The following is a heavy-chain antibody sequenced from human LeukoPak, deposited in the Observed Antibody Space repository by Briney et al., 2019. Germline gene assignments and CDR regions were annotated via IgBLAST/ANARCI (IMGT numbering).Heavy chain of an antibody. CDR2: INPNSGGT. CDR3: ARVSRLRRHIVVVPAAMQDLDYDSSGQPLAY. V-gene: IGHV1-2*02. Sequence: ASVKVSCKASGYTFTGYYMHWVRQAPGQGLEWMGWINPNSGGTNYAQKFQGRVTMTRDTSISTAYMELSRLRSDDTAVYYCARVSRLRRHIVVVPAAMQDLDYDSSGQPLAYWGQGTLVTVSS. CDR1: GYTFTGYY. J-gene: IGHJ4*02. D-gene: IGHD2-2*01.